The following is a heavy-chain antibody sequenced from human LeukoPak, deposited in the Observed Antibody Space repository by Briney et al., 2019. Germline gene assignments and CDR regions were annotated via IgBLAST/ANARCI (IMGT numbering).Heavy chain of an antibody. Sequence: PSETLSLTCTVSGGSISSYYWSWIRQPPGKGLEWIGFIYYSGSTNYNPSLKSRVTISVDTSKNQFSLKLSSVTAADTAVYYCAREGTGSYGRDYWGQGTLVTVSS. CDR1: GGSISSYY. J-gene: IGHJ4*02. CDR2: IYYSGST. V-gene: IGHV4-59*12. D-gene: IGHD4-17*01. CDR3: AREGTGSYGRDY.